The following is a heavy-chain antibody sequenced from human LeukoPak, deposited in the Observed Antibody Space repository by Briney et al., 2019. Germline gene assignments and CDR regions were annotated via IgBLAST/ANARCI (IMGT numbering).Heavy chain of an antibody. CDR2: IYYSGST. J-gene: IGHJ3*02. CDR1: GGSVSSGSYY. V-gene: IGHV4-61*01. CDR3: ARSYDSSGYYPADDAFDI. D-gene: IGHD3-22*01. Sequence: SETLSLTCTVSGGSVSSGSYYWSWIRQPPGKGLEWIGYIYYSGSTNYNPSLKSRVTISVDTSKNQFSLKLSSVTAADTAVYYCARSYDSSGYYPADDAFDIWGQGTMVTVS.